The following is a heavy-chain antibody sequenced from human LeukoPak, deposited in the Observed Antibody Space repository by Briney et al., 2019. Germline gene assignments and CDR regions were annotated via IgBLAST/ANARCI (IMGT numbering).Heavy chain of an antibody. V-gene: IGHV1-3*01. CDR1: GYSFTTYS. J-gene: IGHJ4*02. D-gene: IGHD3-3*01. Sequence: ASVKVSCKASGYSFTTYSIFWVRQAPGQGLEWMGWINAGNGNTKYSQKLQGRVTITRDTSASTAYMELSSLRSEDTAVYYCAREHDFLIDYSFDYWGQGTLVTVSS. CDR3: AREHDFLIDYSFDY. CDR2: INAGNGNT.